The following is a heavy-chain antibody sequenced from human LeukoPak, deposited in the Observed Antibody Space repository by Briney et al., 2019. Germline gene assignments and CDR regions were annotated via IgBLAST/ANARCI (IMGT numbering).Heavy chain of an antibody. Sequence: SVKVSCKASGYTFTGYYMHWVRQAPGQGLEWMGWINPNSGGTNYAQKFQGGVTMTRDTSISTAYMELSRLRSDDTAVYYCARDGAARPEYDYWGQGTLVTVSS. D-gene: IGHD6-6*01. V-gene: IGHV1-2*02. CDR1: GYTFTGYY. CDR2: INPNSGGT. CDR3: ARDGAARPEYDY. J-gene: IGHJ4*02.